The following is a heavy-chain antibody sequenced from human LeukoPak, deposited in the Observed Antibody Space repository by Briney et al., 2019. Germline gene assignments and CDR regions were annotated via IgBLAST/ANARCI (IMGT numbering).Heavy chain of an antibody. CDR1: GFTFSSYV. V-gene: IGHV3-33*01. CDR2: IWYDGSND. D-gene: IGHD1-26*01. CDR3: ARDVSGSYYNFDY. J-gene: IGHJ4*02. Sequence: GGSLRLSCAASGFTFSSYVMPWVRQAPGKGLEWVAVIWYDGSNDYYADSVKGRFTISRDNSKNTLYLQMNSLKTEDTAVYYCARDVSGSYYNFDYWGQGTLVTVSS.